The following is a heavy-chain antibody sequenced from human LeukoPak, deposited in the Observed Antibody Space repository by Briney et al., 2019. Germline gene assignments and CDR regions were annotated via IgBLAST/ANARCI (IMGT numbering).Heavy chain of an antibody. Sequence: GSLRLSCAASGFTFSSYSMNWVRQAPGKGLEWIGEINHSGSTNYNPSLKSRVTISVDTSKNQFSLKLSSVTAADTAVYYCASSFRAYYYDSSGYYRAEYFQHWGQGTLVTVSS. J-gene: IGHJ1*01. D-gene: IGHD3-22*01. CDR2: INHSGST. CDR3: ASSFRAYYYDSSGYYRAEYFQH. CDR1: GFTFSSYS. V-gene: IGHV4-34*01.